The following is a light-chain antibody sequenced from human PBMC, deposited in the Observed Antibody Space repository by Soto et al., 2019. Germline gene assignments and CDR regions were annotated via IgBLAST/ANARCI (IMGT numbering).Light chain of an antibody. CDR3: QQYGSSPTT. Sequence: EIVLTPSPGPLSFAPGERATPSCRASQSVSSSYLAWYQQKPGQAPRLLIYGASSRATGIPDRFSGSGSGTDFTLTISRLEPEDFAVYYCQQYGSSPTTFGGGTKVDI. V-gene: IGKV3-20*01. CDR1: QSVSSSY. CDR2: GAS. J-gene: IGKJ4*01.